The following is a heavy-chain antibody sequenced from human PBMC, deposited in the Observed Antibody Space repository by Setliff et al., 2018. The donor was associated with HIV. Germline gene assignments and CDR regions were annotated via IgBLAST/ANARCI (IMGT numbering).Heavy chain of an antibody. J-gene: IGHJ4*02. Sequence: PSETLSLTCTVSGDSISTDYWSWIRQPPGKGLEWIGYIYTSGSVNYNPSLNSRVTISVDTSKNQFSLKVNSVTAADTAVYYCARSPRIGVAGEFEYWGQGTLVTVSS. CDR3: ARSPRIGVAGEFEY. CDR2: IYTSGSV. D-gene: IGHD6-19*01. V-gene: IGHV4-4*09. CDR1: GDSISTDY.